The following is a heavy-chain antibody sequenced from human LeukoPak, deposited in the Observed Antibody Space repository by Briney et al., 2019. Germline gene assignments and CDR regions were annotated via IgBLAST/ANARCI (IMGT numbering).Heavy chain of an antibody. V-gene: IGHV1-2*02. CDR3: ARDSGRYCSSTSCYGSYYYYYYMDV. CDR1: GYTVTGSY. CDR2: INPNSGGT. D-gene: IGHD2-2*01. J-gene: IGHJ6*03. Sequence: ASVKVSCKASGYTVTGSYMHWVRQAPGQGLEWMGWINPNSGGTNYAQKFQGRVTMTRDTSISTAYMELSRLRSDDTAVYYCARDSGRYCSSTSCYGSYYYYYYMDVWGKGTTVTVSS.